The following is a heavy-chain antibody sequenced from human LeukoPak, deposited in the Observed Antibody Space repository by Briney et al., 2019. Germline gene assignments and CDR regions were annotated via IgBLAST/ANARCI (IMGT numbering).Heavy chain of an antibody. J-gene: IGHJ4*02. D-gene: IGHD5-18*01. Sequence: PGGSLRLSCAASGLTFDDYGIHWVRQAPGKGLEWVSGINWNGGHTNYADSVKGRFTISRDNAKNSLYLQMNSLRAEDTALYYCARDWFGYSYGPGYWGQGTLVTVSS. CDR2: INWNGGHT. V-gene: IGHV3-20*04. CDR3: ARDWFGYSYGPGY. CDR1: GLTFDDYG.